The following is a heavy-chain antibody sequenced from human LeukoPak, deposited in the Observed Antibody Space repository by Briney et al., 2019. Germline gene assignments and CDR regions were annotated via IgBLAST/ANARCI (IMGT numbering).Heavy chain of an antibody. CDR3: AKALTKATDYMDV. CDR2: ISGSGGST. J-gene: IGHJ6*03. Sequence: GGSLRLSCAASGFTFSSYAMSWVRQAPGKGLEWVAAISGSGGSTYYADSVKGRFTISRDNSKNTLYLQMNSLRAEDTAVYYCAKALTKATDYMDVWGKGTTVTVSS. CDR1: GFTFSSYA. D-gene: IGHD2-2*01. V-gene: IGHV3-23*01.